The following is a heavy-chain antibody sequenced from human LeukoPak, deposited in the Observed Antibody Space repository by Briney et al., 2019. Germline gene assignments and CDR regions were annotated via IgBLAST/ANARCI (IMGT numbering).Heavy chain of an antibody. CDR1: GFTFSSYW. CDR2: IKQDGSEK. Sequence: GGSLRLSCAASGFTFSSYWMSWVRQAPGKGLGWVANIKQDGSEKYYVDSVKGRFTISRDNAKNSLYLQMNSLRAEDTAVYYCARDSSSSWYFRFDPWGQGTLVTVSS. CDR3: ARDSSSSWYFRFDP. D-gene: IGHD6-13*01. V-gene: IGHV3-7*01. J-gene: IGHJ5*02.